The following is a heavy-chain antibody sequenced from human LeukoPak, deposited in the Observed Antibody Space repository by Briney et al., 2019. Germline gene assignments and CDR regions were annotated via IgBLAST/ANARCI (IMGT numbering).Heavy chain of an antibody. D-gene: IGHD3-10*01. CDR1: GGTFSSYA. CDR2: IIPIFGTA. V-gene: IGHV1-69*01. J-gene: IGHJ6*03. Sequence: GASVKVSCKASGGTFSSYAISWVRQAPGQGLEWMGGIIPIFGTANYAQKFQGRVTITADESTSTAHMELSSLRSEDTAVYYCARGRGGTMVRGRYYYYYMDVWGKGTTVTISS. CDR3: ARGRGGTMVRGRYYYYYMDV.